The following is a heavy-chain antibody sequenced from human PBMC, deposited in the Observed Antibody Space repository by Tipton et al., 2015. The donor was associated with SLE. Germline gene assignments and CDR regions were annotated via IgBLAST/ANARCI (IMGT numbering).Heavy chain of an antibody. CDR1: GYSFTSYW. D-gene: IGHD2-15*01. CDR2: IYPGDSDT. CDR3: ARHRARAAPSGPFDI. V-gene: IGHV5-51*01. Sequence: QSGAEVKKPGESLKISCKGSGYSFTSYWIGWVRQMPGKGLEWMGIIYPGDSDTRYSPSFQGQVTISADKSISTAYLQWSSLKASDTAMYYCARHRARAAPSGPFDIWGQGTMVTVSS. J-gene: IGHJ3*02.